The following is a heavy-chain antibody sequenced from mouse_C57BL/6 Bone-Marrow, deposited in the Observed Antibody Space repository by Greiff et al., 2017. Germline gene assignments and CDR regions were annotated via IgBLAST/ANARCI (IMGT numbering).Heavy chain of an antibody. V-gene: IGHV1-81*01. CDR1: GYTFTSYG. J-gene: IGHJ1*03. CDR2: IYPRSGNT. CDR3: ARDYYGSLGPWYFDV. D-gene: IGHD1-1*01. Sequence: QVQLQQSGAELARSGASVKLSCKASGYTFTSYGISWVKQRTGQGLEWIGEIYPRSGNTYYNEKFKGKATLTADKSSSTAYMGLRSLSSENSAVYFCARDYYGSLGPWYFDVWGTGTTVTVSS.